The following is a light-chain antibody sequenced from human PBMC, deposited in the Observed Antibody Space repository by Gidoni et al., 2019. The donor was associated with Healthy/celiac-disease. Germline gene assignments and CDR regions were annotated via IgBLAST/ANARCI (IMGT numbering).Light chain of an antibody. CDR3: QQCYSTPWT. J-gene: IGKJ1*01. CDR2: AAS. CDR1: QSISSY. V-gene: IGKV1-39*01. Sequence: DIQMTQSPSSLSASVGDRVTITCRASQSISSYLNWYQQKPGKAPKLLIYAASSLPSGVPARFSGSGSGTDFTLTISSLQPEDFATYYCQQCYSTPWTFGPGTKVEIK.